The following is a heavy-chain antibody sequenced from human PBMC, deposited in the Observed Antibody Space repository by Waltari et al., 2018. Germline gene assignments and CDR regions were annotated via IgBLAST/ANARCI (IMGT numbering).Heavy chain of an antibody. V-gene: IGHV3-23*01. CDR2: ISGSGGST. CDR1: GFTFSSYA. D-gene: IGHD6-19*01. CDR3: AKGYSSGWYHYYYYYGMDV. Sequence: EVQLLESGGGLVQPGGSLRLSCAASGFTFSSYAMSWVRQAPGKGLEWVAAISGSGGSTYYADSVKGRFTISRDNSKNTLYLQMNSLRAEDTAVYYCAKGYSSGWYHYYYYYGMDVWGQGTTVTVSS. J-gene: IGHJ6*02.